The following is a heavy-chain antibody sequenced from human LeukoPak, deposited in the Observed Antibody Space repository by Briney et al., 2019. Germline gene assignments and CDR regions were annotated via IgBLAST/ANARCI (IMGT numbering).Heavy chain of an antibody. CDR3: SRSLLGGADN. CDR2: INRGGTKK. V-gene: IGHV3-74*01. Sequence: GGSLRLSCEASRFTLSEHWVHWVRQAPGKGLVWVSPINRGGTKKDYADSVRGRFSISRDNAKKTVCLEMNRLRAEDTAVCYCSRSLLGGADNWGLGTLVTVSS. CDR1: RFTLSEHW. D-gene: IGHD3-16*01. J-gene: IGHJ4*02.